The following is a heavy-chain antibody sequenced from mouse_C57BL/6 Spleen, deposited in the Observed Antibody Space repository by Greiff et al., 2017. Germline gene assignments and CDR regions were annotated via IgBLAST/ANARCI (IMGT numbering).Heavy chain of an antibody. J-gene: IGHJ2*01. CDR2: IDPSDSYT. D-gene: IGHD4-1*01. CDR3: AREAFNWDYFDY. V-gene: IGHV1-69*01. CDR1: GYTFTSYW. Sequence: VQLQQPGAELVMPGASVKLSCKASGYTFTSYWMHWVKQRPGQGLEWIGEIDPSDSYTNYNQKFKGKSTLTVDKSSSPAYMQLSSLTSEDSAVYYCAREAFNWDYFDYWGQGTTLTVSS.